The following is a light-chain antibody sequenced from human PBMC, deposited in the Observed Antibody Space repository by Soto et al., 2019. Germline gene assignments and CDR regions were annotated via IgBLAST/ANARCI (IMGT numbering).Light chain of an antibody. V-gene: IGLV2-23*02. Sequence: QSALTQPASVSGSPGQSITISCTGTSSDVGSYNLVSWYQQHPGKAPKLMIYEVSKRPSGVSNRFSGYKSGNTASLTISGLQAEDEADYYCCSYAGSSTVVFGGGTQLPVL. CDR2: EVS. J-gene: IGLJ2*01. CDR3: CSYAGSSTVV. CDR1: SSDVGSYNL.